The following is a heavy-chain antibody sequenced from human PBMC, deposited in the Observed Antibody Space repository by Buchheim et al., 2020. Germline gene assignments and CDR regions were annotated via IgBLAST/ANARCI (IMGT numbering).Heavy chain of an antibody. V-gene: IGHV3-48*03. D-gene: IGHD2-2*01. CDR1: GFTFSSSD. J-gene: IGHJ4*02. CDR2: ISSSGGDI. Sequence: EVQLVESGGGLVQPGGSLRLSCAATGFTFSSSDMNWVRQAPGKGLEWVSYISSSGGDIYYADSLKGRFTISRDNAKNSLYLQINSLRAEDTAVYYCARYCSTTGCYDINNWGQGTL. CDR3: ARYCSTTGCYDINN.